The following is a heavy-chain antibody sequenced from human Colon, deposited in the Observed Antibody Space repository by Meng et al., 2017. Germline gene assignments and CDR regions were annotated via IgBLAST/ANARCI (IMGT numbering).Heavy chain of an antibody. D-gene: IGHD6-19*01. CDR2: SYHSGST. V-gene: IGHV4-4*02. CDR3: ASSSGWWRLDS. Sequence: QVQLQESGPGLVKPSGTLSLTCAVSGISISSATYWSWVRQPPGKGLEWIGESYHSGSTNYNPSLTSRVTISVDKSKNQFSLILTSVTAADTAVYYCASSSGWWRLDSWGQGTLVTVSS. J-gene: IGHJ4*02. CDR1: GISISSATY.